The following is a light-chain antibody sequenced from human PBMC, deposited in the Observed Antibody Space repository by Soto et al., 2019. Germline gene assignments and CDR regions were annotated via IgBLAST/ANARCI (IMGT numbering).Light chain of an antibody. Sequence: AILLTQSPSSLSASVGDRVTITCRASQGISYSLAWYQQKPKKPPMLLIYDDSNLESGVPSRFSGSGSGTDFTLTISSLQPEDFATYYCQQFNNYPLTFGGGTEVDIK. CDR3: QQFNNYPLT. CDR1: QGISYS. CDR2: DDS. V-gene: IGKV1D-13*01. J-gene: IGKJ4*01.